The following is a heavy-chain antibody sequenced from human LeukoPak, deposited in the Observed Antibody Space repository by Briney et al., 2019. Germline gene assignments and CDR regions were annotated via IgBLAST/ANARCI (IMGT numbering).Heavy chain of an antibody. J-gene: IGHJ3*02. V-gene: IGHV3-13*01. Sequence: GGSLRLSCVASGFTFNTYDMHRVRQTTGQGLEWVSGIGLADDTYYSGSVKGRFTISRENAKNSLFLQMNDLRAEDTAVYYCAREITPMGAGYDALDMWGQGTMVTVSP. CDR1: GFTFNTYD. CDR3: AREITPMGAGYDALDM. D-gene: IGHD3-16*01. CDR2: IGLADDT.